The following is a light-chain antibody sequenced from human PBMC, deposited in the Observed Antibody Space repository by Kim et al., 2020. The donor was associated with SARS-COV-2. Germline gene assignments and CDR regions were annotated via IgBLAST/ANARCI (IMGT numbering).Light chain of an antibody. J-gene: IGLJ1*01. CDR2: DVS. Sequence: GQSSTISYTGTSRGVGGYNYVSWYQQHPGKAPKFMIYDVSNRPSGVSNRFSGSKSGNTASLTISGLQAEDEADYYCSSYTSSSTRVFGTGTKVTVL. V-gene: IGLV2-14*03. CDR3: SSYTSSSTRV. CDR1: SRGVGGYNY.